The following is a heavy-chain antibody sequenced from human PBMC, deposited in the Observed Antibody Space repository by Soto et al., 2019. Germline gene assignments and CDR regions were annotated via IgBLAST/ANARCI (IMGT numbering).Heavy chain of an antibody. CDR3: ARDGYSGYVDGQKYYFAY. CDR2: IHYSGTT. D-gene: IGHD5-12*01. V-gene: IGHV4-61*01. Sequence: SETLSLTCTVSGASVTSGIYYWSWIRQSPGKGLEWIGYIHYSGTTNYNPALKSRVTISIDTSKNQFSLKLSSVTAADTAVYYCARDGYSGYVDGQKYYFAYWGQGTLVTVSS. CDR1: GASVTSGIYY. J-gene: IGHJ4*02.